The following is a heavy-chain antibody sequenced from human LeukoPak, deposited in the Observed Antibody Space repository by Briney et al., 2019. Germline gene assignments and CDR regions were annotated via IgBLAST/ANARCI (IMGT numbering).Heavy chain of an antibody. CDR3: ARDQGTTVVTNDAFDI. Sequence: SVKVSCTASGGTFSRSAISWVRQAPGQGLEWMGGIIPIFGTANYAQKLQGRVTINADESTSAAYMELSSLRAEDTAGYYRARDQGTTVVTNDAFDIWGQGTMVTVSS. CDR2: IIPIFGTA. CDR1: GGTFSRSA. V-gene: IGHV1-69*13. J-gene: IGHJ3*02. D-gene: IGHD4-23*01.